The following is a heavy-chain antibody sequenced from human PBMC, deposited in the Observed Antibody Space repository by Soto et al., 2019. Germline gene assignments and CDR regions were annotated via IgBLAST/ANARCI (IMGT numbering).Heavy chain of an antibody. V-gene: IGHV4-34*01. CDR2: INHSGST. CDR3: ARGVTFGGTSGSGDDF. Sequence: PSETLSLTCAVYGGSFRGYYWSWIRQPPGKGLEWIGEINHSGSTNYNPSLKSRVTISSDTSKNQFSLKLSSVTAADTAVYYCARGVTFGGTSGSGDDFWGQGTRVTVSS. J-gene: IGHJ4*02. D-gene: IGHD3-22*01. CDR1: GGSFRGYY.